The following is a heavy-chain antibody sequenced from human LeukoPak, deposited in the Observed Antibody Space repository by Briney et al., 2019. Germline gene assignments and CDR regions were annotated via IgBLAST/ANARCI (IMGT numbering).Heavy chain of an antibody. CDR2: ISYDGSKI. CDR3: ARDRPESGYDYDY. Sequence: GGSLRLSCAASGFTFSSYPLHWFRQAPGKGLEWVTLISYDGSKIYYADSVKGRFTISRDNSKNTLYLQMNSLRAEDTAVYYCARDRPESGYDYDYWGQGTLVTVSS. J-gene: IGHJ4*02. D-gene: IGHD5-12*01. CDR1: GFTFSSYP. V-gene: IGHV3-30-3*01.